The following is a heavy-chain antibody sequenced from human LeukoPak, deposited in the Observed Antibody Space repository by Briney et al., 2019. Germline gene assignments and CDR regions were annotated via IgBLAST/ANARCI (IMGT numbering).Heavy chain of an antibody. CDR2: IIPILGIA. CDR3: ARDVLLWFGEHAFDI. J-gene: IGHJ3*02. V-gene: IGHV1-69*04. D-gene: IGHD3-10*01. Sequence: ASVKVSCKASGGTFSSYAISWVRQAPGQGLEWMGRIIPILGIANYAQKFQGRVTITADKSTSTAYMELSSLRSEDTAVYYCARDVLLWFGEHAFDIWGQGTMVTVSS. CDR1: GGTFSSYA.